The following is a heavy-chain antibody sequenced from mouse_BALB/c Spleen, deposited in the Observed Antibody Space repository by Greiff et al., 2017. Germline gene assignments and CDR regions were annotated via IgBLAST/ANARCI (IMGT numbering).Heavy chain of an antibody. D-gene: IGHD2-12*01. CDR2: ISYSGST. Sequence: EVMLVESGPGLVKPSQSLSLTCTVTGYSITSDYAWNWIRQFPGNKLEWMGYISYSGSTSYNPSLKSRISITRDTSKNQFFLQLNSVTTEDTATYYCARLRQAWFAYWGQGTLVTVSA. CDR3: ARLRQAWFAY. CDR1: GYSITSDYA. V-gene: IGHV3-2*02. J-gene: IGHJ3*01.